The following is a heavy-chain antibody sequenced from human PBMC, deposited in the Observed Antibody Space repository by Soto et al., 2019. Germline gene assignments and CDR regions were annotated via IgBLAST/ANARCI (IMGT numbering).Heavy chain of an antibody. CDR1: GFTFSNAW. CDR2: IKSKTDGGTT. D-gene: IGHD1-26*01. J-gene: IGHJ4*02. CDR3: TTDHPNQLGATTIH. Sequence: GGSLRLSCAASGFTFSNAWMNWVRQAPGKGLEWVGRIKSKTDGGTTDYAAPVKGRFTISRDHSKNTLYLQMNSLKTEDTAVYYCTTDHPNQLGATTIHWGQGTLVTVSS. V-gene: IGHV3-15*07.